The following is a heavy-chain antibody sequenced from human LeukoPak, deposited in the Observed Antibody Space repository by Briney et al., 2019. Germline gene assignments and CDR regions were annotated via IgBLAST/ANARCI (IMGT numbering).Heavy chain of an antibody. Sequence: GSLRLSCAASGFTFSSYGMHWVRQAPGKGLEWVAVIWYDGSNKYYADSVKGRFTISRDNSKNTLYLQMNSLRAEDTAVYYCAKAAPGGTFLDYWGQGTLVTVSS. CDR1: GFTFSSYG. D-gene: IGHD2/OR15-2a*01. CDR2: IWYDGSNK. CDR3: AKAAPGGTFLDY. J-gene: IGHJ4*02. V-gene: IGHV3-33*06.